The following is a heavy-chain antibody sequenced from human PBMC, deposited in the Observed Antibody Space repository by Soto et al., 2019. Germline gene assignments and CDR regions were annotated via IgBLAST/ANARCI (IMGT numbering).Heavy chain of an antibody. V-gene: IGHV4-59*01. J-gene: IGHJ4*02. CDR3: ARERYSGWYYFDY. D-gene: IGHD6-19*01. Sequence: QVQLQESGPGLVKPSETLSLTCTVSGGSISSYYWSWIRQPPGKGLEWIGYIYYSGSTNYNPSLGSRVTISIDTSNYQFSLKLTSVSAADTAVYYCARERYSGWYYFDYWGQGSLVTVSS. CDR2: IYYSGST. CDR1: GGSISSYY.